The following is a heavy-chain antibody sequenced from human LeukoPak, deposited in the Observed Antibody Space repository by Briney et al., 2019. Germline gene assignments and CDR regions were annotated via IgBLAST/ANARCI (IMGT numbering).Heavy chain of an antibody. CDR2: IYYSGST. V-gene: IGHV4-39*01. D-gene: IGHD3-22*01. J-gene: IGHJ5*02. CDR1: GGSISSSSYY. CDR3: ARHASYYYDSSGFNWFDP. Sequence: SETLSLTCTVSGGSISSSSYYWGWIRQPPGKGLEWIGSIYYSGSTNYNPSLKSRVTISVDTSKNQFSLKLSSVTAADTAVYYCARHASYYYDSSGFNWFDPWGQGTLVTVSS.